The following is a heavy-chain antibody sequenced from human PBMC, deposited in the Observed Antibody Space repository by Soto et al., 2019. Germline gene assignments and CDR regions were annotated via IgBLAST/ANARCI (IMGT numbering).Heavy chain of an antibody. D-gene: IGHD3-10*01. Sequence: EVQLLESGGGLVQPGGSLRLSCAASGFTFSSYAMSWVRQAPGKGLEWVSAISGSGGSTYYADSVKGRSTISGDNSKNTLYLQMNSLRAEDTAVYYCAKAGLLWFGELSDGVVDYWGQGTLVTVSS. V-gene: IGHV3-23*01. CDR2: ISGSGGST. CDR1: GFTFSSYA. CDR3: AKAGLLWFGELSDGVVDY. J-gene: IGHJ4*02.